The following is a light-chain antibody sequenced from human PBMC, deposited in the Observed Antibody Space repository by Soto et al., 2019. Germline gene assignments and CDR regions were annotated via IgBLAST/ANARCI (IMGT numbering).Light chain of an antibody. CDR3: QQYNSYSGM. CDR1: QTIGSW. J-gene: IGKJ1*01. V-gene: IGKV1-5*01. CDR2: DAS. Sequence: DIQMTQSPSTLSASVGDRVTVTCRASQTIGSWLAWYQQKPGRAPKLLIFDASSLESGVPSRFSGNGSGTEFTHTISGLQPDDFASYYCQQYNSYSGMFGQGTKVDIK.